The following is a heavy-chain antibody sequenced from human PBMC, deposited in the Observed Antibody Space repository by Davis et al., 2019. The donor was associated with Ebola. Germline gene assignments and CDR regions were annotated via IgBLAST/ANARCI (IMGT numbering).Heavy chain of an antibody. CDR2: IKQDGSEK. D-gene: IGHD3-3*01. J-gene: IGHJ6*02. Sequence: PGGSLRLSCAASGFTFSSYWMSWVRQAPGKGLEWVANIKQDGSEKYYVDSVKGRFTISRDNAKNSLYLQMNSLRAEETAVYYCARSDFWSGYWGYYYYYGMDVWGQGTTVTVSS. CDR1: GFTFSSYW. V-gene: IGHV3-7*01. CDR3: ARSDFWSGYWGYYYYYGMDV.